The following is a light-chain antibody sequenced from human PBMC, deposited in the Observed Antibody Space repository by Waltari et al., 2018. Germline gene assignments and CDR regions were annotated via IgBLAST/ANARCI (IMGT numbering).Light chain of an antibody. CDR1: QSVSRT. V-gene: IGKV3-20*01. Sequence: EIVLTQSPGTLSLSPGERATLSCRASQSVSRTLAWYQQKPGQDPRLLIDGASTRATGIPDRFSGGGSGTDFSLTISRMEPEDFAVYYCQHYVRLPVTFGQGTKVEIK. CDR2: GAS. CDR3: QHYVRLPVT. J-gene: IGKJ1*01.